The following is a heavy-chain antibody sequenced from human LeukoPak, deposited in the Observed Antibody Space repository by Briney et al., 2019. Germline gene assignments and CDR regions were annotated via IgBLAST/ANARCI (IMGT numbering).Heavy chain of an antibody. Sequence: ASVTVSFKASEYTFTSYDINWVRQATGQGLEWMGWMNPNSGNTVYAQKFQGRVTMTRDTSISTAYMELSSLRSEDTAMYYCARKNYCSGGSCYSRGWFDPWGQGTLVTVSS. J-gene: IGHJ5*02. D-gene: IGHD2-15*01. CDR1: EYTFTSYD. CDR3: ARKNYCSGGSCYSRGWFDP. CDR2: MNPNSGNT. V-gene: IGHV1-8*01.